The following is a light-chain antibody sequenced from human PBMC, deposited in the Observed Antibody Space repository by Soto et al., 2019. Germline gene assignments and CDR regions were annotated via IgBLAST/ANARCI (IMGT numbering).Light chain of an antibody. J-gene: IGKJ4*01. CDR1: QSILYSSNDKNY. CDR3: QHYYSPPLT. Sequence: DIVMTQSPDSLAVSLGERATINCKSSQSILYSSNDKNYLAWYQQKPGQPPKLLIYWASTRESGVPDRFSGSGSETDFTITITSLQAEDVAVYYCQHYYSPPLTFGGGTKVEIK. V-gene: IGKV4-1*01. CDR2: WAS.